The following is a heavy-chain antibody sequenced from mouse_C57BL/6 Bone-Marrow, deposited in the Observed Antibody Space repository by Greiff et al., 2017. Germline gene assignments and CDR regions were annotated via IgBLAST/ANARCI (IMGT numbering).Heavy chain of an antibody. CDR3: TMNAMGY. J-gene: IGHJ4*01. Sequence: EVKLQESGAELVRPGASVKLSCTASGFNIKDDYMHWVKQRPEQGLEWIGWIDPENGDTEYASKFSGKATMTADTSSNTAYLQLSSLTSEDTADYCSTMNAMGYWGQGTTVTVSS. V-gene: IGHV14-4*01. CDR2: IDPENGDT. CDR1: GFNIKDDY.